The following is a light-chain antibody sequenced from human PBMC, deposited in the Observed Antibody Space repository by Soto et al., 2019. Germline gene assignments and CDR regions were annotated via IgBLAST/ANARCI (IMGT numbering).Light chain of an antibody. CDR3: VLYMGSGTWV. Sequence: QTVVTQEPSVSVSPGGTVTLTCGLSSGSVSTNYYPSWYQQTPGQAPRTLIYSTDIRSSGVPDRFSGSTVGNKAALTITGAQADDESDHYCVLYMGSGTWVFGGGTKVTVL. V-gene: IGLV8-61*01. J-gene: IGLJ3*02. CDR1: SGSVSTNYY. CDR2: STD.